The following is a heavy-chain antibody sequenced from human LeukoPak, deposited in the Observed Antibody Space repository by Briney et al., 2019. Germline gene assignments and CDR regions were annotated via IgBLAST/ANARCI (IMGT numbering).Heavy chain of an antibody. CDR2: ISGDGGST. D-gene: IGHD2-2*01. J-gene: IGHJ4*02. CDR3: AKDMGYCSSTSCYRMEY. V-gene: IGHV3-43*02. CDR1: GFTFDDYA. Sequence: PGGSLRLSCAASGFTFDDYAMHWVRQAPRKGLEWVSLISGDGGSTYYADSVKGRFTISRDNSKNSLYLQMNSLRTEDTALYYCAKDMGYCSSTSCYRMEYGGQGTLVTVSS.